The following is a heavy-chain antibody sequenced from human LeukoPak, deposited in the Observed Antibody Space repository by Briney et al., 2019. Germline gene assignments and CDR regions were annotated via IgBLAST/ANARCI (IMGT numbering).Heavy chain of an antibody. CDR1: GVSISSSNSY. D-gene: IGHD6-19*01. Sequence: SETLSLTCTVSGVSISSSNSYWGWIRQPPGKGLEWIGSIYYSGNTYYNASLKSQVSISIDTSKNQFSLRLTSVTAADTAVYYCARGTRGGVPYSSGWPAVPYYYYMDVWGKGTTVTVSS. CDR2: IYYSGNT. V-gene: IGHV4-39*01. CDR3: ARGTRGGVPYSSGWPAVPYYYYMDV. J-gene: IGHJ6*03.